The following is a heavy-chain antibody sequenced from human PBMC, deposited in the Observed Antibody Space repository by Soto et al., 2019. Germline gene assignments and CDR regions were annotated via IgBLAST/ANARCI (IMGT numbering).Heavy chain of an antibody. Sequence: GASVTVSCKASVYTFTSYDINWVRQATGQGLEWMGWMNPNSGNTGYAQKFQGRVTMTRNTSISTAYMELSSLRSEDTAVYYCAAAECSSTSCYDFDYWGQGTLVTVSS. D-gene: IGHD2-2*01. V-gene: IGHV1-8*01. CDR3: AAAECSSTSCYDFDY. J-gene: IGHJ4*02. CDR1: VYTFTSYD. CDR2: MNPNSGNT.